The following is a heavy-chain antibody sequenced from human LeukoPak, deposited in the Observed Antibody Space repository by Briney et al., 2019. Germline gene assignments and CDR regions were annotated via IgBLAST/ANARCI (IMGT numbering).Heavy chain of an antibody. CDR2: IFYTGST. Sequence: SETLSLTCTVSGGSISSYFWSWLRQPPGKGLEWIGYIFYTGSTNYNPSLKSRVTISVDTSKNQFSLKLSSVTAADTAVYYCARDIQWFGEYYMDVWGKGTTVTVSS. D-gene: IGHD3-10*01. CDR3: ARDIQWFGEYYMDV. J-gene: IGHJ6*03. CDR1: GGSISSYF. V-gene: IGHV4-59*01.